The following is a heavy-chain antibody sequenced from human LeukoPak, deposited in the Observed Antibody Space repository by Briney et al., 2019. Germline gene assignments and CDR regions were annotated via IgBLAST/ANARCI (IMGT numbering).Heavy chain of an antibody. CDR2: IYSGGST. CDR3: ALGLVTDY. D-gene: IGHD3-9*01. Sequence: GGSLRLSCAAAGFTVSSNFMSWVRQAPGKGLEWVSVIYSGGSTYYADSVKGRFTISRDNSKNTLYLQMNSLRVEDTAVYYCALGLVTDYWGQGTLVTVSS. V-gene: IGHV3-66*01. CDR1: GFTVSSNF. J-gene: IGHJ4*02.